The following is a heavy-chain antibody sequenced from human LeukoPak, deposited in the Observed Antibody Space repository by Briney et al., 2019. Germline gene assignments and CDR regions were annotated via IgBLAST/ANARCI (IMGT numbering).Heavy chain of an antibody. CDR3: ARVGGMTTINNAAFDI. CDR1: GGSINRDY. Sequence: SQSLSLTCSVSGGSINRDYWTWIRQPPGKGMEWNGYIYHSGSTNYNPSLKSRVTISIDKSKKQFSLKLISVTAADTAIYYCARVGGMTTINNAAFDIWGQGTMVTVSS. CDR2: IYHSGST. V-gene: IGHV4-59*01. D-gene: IGHD5-24*01. J-gene: IGHJ3*02.